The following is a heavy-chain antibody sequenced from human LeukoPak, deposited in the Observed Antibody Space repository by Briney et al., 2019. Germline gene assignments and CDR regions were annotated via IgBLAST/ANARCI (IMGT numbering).Heavy chain of an antibody. Sequence: GGSLRLSCTTFGFTFGDYAMSWFRQAPGKGLEWVAFIRSKAYGGTAEYAASVKGRFTFSRDDSKSIAYLQMRSLKTDDTAVYYCGRVFPGDWSVRSYVYLDYWGQGTLVTVSS. J-gene: IGHJ4*02. CDR2: IRSKAYGGTA. D-gene: IGHD3-10*01. CDR1: GFTFGDYA. CDR3: GRVFPGDWSVRSYVYLDY. V-gene: IGHV3-49*03.